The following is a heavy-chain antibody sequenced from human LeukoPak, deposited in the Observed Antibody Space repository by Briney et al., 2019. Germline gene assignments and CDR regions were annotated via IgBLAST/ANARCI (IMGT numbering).Heavy chain of an antibody. CDR1: GYTFTSYY. V-gene: IGHV1-46*01. CDR3: ARDDSYRWVFDY. D-gene: IGHD5-24*01. CDR2: INPSGGST. Sequence: ASVKVSCKASGYTFTSYYMHWVRQAPGQGLEWMGIINPSGGSTSYAQKFQGRVTMTRDTSISTAYMELSRLRSDDTAVYYCARDDSYRWVFDYWGQGTLVTVSS. J-gene: IGHJ4*02.